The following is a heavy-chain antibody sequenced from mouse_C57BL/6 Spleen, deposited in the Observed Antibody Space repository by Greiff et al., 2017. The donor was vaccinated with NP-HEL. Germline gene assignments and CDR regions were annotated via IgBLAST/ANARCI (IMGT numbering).Heavy chain of an antibody. D-gene: IGHD1-2*01. CDR3: TRRLRWAYYFDY. Sequence: VQLKESGAELVRPGASVTLSCKASGYTFTDYEMHWVKQTPVHGLEWIGAIDPETGGTAYNQKFKGKAILTADKSSSTAYMELRSLTSEDSAVYYCTRRLRWAYYFDYWGQGTTLTVSS. V-gene: IGHV1-15*01. CDR2: IDPETGGT. J-gene: IGHJ2*01. CDR1: GYTFTDYE.